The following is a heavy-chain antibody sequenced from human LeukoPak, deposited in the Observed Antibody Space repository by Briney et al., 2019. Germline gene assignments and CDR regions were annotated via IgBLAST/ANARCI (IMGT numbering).Heavy chain of an antibody. CDR2: ISGSGGST. D-gene: IGHD1-26*01. CDR1: GFTFSSYA. CDR3: AKGRGWELLNPYDY. V-gene: IGHV3-23*01. Sequence: GGSLRLSCAASGFTFSSYAMSWVRQAPGKGLEWVSAISGSGGSTYYADSVKGRFTISRDNSKNTLYLQMNSLRAEDTAVYYCAKGRGWELLNPYDYWGQGTLVTVSS. J-gene: IGHJ4*02.